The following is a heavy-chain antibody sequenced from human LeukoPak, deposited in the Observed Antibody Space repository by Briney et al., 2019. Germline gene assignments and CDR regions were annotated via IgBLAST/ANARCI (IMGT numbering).Heavy chain of an antibody. Sequence: GESLKISCKGSGYSFTSYWISWVRQMPGKGLEWMGRIDPSDSYTNYSPSFQGHVTISADKSINTAYLQWSSLKASDTAMYYCARHPHRITMVRGVISPALVDYWGQGTLVTVSS. CDR2: IDPSDSYT. D-gene: IGHD3-10*01. CDR1: GYSFTSYW. CDR3: ARHPHRITMVRGVISPALVDY. J-gene: IGHJ4*02. V-gene: IGHV5-10-1*01.